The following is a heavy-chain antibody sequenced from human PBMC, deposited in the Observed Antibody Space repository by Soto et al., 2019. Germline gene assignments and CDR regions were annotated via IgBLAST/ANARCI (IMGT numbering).Heavy chain of an antibody. CDR2: INPSGGST. Sequence: GASVKVSCKASGYTFTSYYMHWVRQAPGQGLEWMGIINPSGGSTSYAQKFQGRVTMTRDTSTSTVYMELSSLRSEDTAVYYCARNIVVVPAAYDAFDIWGQGTMVTVSS. D-gene: IGHD2-2*01. J-gene: IGHJ3*02. CDR3: ARNIVVVPAAYDAFDI. V-gene: IGHV1-46*03. CDR1: GYTFTSYY.